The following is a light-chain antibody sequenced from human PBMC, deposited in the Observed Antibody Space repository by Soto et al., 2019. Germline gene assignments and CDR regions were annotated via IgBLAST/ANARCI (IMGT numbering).Light chain of an antibody. J-gene: IGLJ2*01. CDR1: SNDVGGSDY. CDR3: SSYTNNIVI. Sequence: QSALTQPASVSGSPGQSITISCTGNSNDVGGSDYVSWYQHHPGKAPKLLIYDVRHRPFHISNRFSASKSGFTASLTISGLQAEDEADYYCSSYTNNIVIFGGGTKLTVL. CDR2: DVR. V-gene: IGLV2-14*03.